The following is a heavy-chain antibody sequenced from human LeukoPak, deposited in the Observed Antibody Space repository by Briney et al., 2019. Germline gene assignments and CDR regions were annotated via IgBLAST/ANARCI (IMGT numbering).Heavy chain of an antibody. Sequence: PSETLSLTCALSGYSISSGYYWGWIRPPPGKGLEWIGIIYHSGSTYYNPSLKSRVTISVDTSKNQFSLKLSSVTAADTAVYYCARHDCSSTSCHNKGYFDLWGRGTLVTVSS. CDR1: GYSISSGYY. D-gene: IGHD2-2*02. CDR2: IYHSGST. J-gene: IGHJ2*01. V-gene: IGHV4-38-2*01. CDR3: ARHDCSSTSCHNKGYFDL.